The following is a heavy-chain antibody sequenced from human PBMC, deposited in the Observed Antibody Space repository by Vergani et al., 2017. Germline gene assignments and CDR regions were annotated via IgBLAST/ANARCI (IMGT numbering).Heavy chain of an antibody. Sequence: QVQLVQSGAEVKKPGASVKVSCKASGYTFTGYYMHWVRQAPGQGLEWMGWINPNCGGTNYAQKFQGRVTMTRDTPISTTYMELSRLRSDDTAVYYWARATDGYSGPLVDCWGQGPLVTVSS. CDR3: ARATDGYSGPLVDC. J-gene: IGHJ4*02. CDR1: GYTFTGYY. CDR2: INPNCGGT. V-gene: IGHV1-2*02. D-gene: IGHD5-12*01.